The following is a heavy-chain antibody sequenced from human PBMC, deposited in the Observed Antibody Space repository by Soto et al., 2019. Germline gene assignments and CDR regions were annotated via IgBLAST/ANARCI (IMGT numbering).Heavy chain of an antibody. J-gene: IGHJ4*02. D-gene: IGHD6-19*01. CDR2: ISYEGNNK. CDR1: GFTFSVFG. CDR3: AKTITLSPSDDSRGRGALIDH. Sequence: PGGSLRLSCAASGFTFSVFGMHWVRQAPGKGPEWVAVISYEGNNKHYADSVKGRFSISRDNAKNTLSLLMDSLRPEDTALYYCAKTITLSPSDDSRGRGALIDHWGQGTLVTVSS. V-gene: IGHV3-30*18.